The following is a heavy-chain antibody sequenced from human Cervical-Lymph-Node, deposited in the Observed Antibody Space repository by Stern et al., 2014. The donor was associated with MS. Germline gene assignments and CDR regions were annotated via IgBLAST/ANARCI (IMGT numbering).Heavy chain of an antibody. D-gene: IGHD3-3*01. CDR3: ARGSPTIFGVPVDF. Sequence: QLQLQESGPGLVKPSQTLSLTCTVSAGSFSSGTYYWNWIRQHPGKGLEWIGYIYSSGRTYLNPSLKSRVMISVDTSKNQFSLKLSSVTAADTAVYYCARGSPTIFGVPVDFWGQGTLVTVSS. V-gene: IGHV4-31*03. J-gene: IGHJ4*02. CDR1: AGSFSSGTYY. CDR2: IYSSGRT.